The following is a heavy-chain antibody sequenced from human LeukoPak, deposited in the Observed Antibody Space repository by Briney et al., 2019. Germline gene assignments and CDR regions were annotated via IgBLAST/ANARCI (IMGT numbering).Heavy chain of an antibody. D-gene: IGHD3-22*01. Sequence: SETLSLTCAVSGGSISSSYYWSWIRQPAGKGLEWIGRIYTSGSTNYNPSLKSRVTMSVDTSKNQFSLKLSSVTAADTAVYYCARDRHDSSGYYYFDYWGQGTLVTVSS. CDR1: GGSISSSYY. CDR2: IYTSGST. CDR3: ARDRHDSSGYYYFDY. J-gene: IGHJ4*02. V-gene: IGHV4-4*07.